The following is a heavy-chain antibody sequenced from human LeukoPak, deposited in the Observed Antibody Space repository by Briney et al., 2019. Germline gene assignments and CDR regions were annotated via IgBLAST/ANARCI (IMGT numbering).Heavy chain of an antibody. CDR2: IYYSGST. Sequence: SETLSLTCTVSGGSISSSSYYWGWIRQPPGKGLEWIGSIYYSGSTYYNPFLKSRVTISVDTSKNQFSLKLSSVTAADTAVYYCARGSPRSGDAFDIWGQGTMVTVSS. J-gene: IGHJ3*02. D-gene: IGHD1-26*01. CDR1: GGSISSSSYY. V-gene: IGHV4-39*07. CDR3: ARGSPRSGDAFDI.